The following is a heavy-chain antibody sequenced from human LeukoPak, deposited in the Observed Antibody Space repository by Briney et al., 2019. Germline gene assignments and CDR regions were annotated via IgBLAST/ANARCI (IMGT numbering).Heavy chain of an antibody. CDR2: IIPIFGTA. D-gene: IGHD5-12*01. CDR3: AREGTGYDNWFDP. CDR1: GGTFSSHA. Sequence: GASVKVSCKASGGTFSSHAISWVRQAPGQGLEWMGGIIPIFGTANYAQKFQCRVTITADESTSTAYMELSSLRSEGTAVYYCAREGTGYDNWFDPWGQGTLVTVSS. V-gene: IGHV1-69*13. J-gene: IGHJ5*02.